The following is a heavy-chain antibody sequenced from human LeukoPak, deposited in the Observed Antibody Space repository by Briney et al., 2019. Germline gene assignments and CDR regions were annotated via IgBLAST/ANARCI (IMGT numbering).Heavy chain of an antibody. CDR3: AKVAKYYYGSGTYYFFEH. D-gene: IGHD3-10*01. V-gene: IGHV3-30*02. CDR2: TRYDGGNK. Sequence: PGGSLRLSCAASGFTFNNYGMHWVRQAPGKGLEWVAFTRYDGGNKYYADSVKGRFTISRDNAKNSLYLQMNSLRVEDTAVYYCAKVAKYYYGSGTYYFFEHWGQGTPVTASS. CDR1: GFTFNNYG. J-gene: IGHJ4*02.